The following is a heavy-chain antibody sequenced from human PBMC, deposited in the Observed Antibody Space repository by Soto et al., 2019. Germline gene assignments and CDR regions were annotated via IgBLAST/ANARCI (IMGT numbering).Heavy chain of an antibody. V-gene: IGHV3-30-3*01. J-gene: IGHJ6*02. CDR2: ISYDGSDK. CDR1: GFTFSNYA. Sequence: QVQLVESGGGVVQPGRSLRLSCAASGFTFSNYAMHWVRQAPGKGLEWVAVISYDGSDKYYADSVKGRFTISRDNSKNTVYLQMNSLRPEETSVYYCARQYYDFWSGYYRGYALDVWGQGTAVTVSS. CDR3: ARQYYDFWSGYYRGYALDV. D-gene: IGHD3-3*01.